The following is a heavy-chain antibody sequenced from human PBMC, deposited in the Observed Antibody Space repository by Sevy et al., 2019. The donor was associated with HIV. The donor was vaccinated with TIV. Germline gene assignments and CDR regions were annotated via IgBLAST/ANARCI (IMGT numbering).Heavy chain of an antibody. V-gene: IGHV3-9*01. CDR2: ITWNSDSV. D-gene: IGHD5-12*01. CDR1: GFNFNEYA. CDR3: AKDLISVASFYALDM. Sequence: GGSLRLSCAASGFNFNEYAMHWVRQAPGKGLEWVSGITWNSDSVVYADSVKGRFTISRDKAKNSLYLQMNSLRPEDTALYYCAKDLISVASFYALDMWGQGTMVTVSS. J-gene: IGHJ3*02.